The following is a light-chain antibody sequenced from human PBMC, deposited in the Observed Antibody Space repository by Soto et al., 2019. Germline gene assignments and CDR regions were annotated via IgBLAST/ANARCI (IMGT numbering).Light chain of an antibody. CDR2: DTS. Sequence: DLPMTQSPSSLSASVGDRVTITCQASQGVSNYLNWYQQKPGKAPKLLIYDTSNLETGVPSRFSGSGSGTDFTFTINSLQPEDFATYYCQQYHNLPLTFGGGTKVEIK. CDR1: QGVSNY. J-gene: IGKJ4*01. CDR3: QQYHNLPLT. V-gene: IGKV1-33*01.